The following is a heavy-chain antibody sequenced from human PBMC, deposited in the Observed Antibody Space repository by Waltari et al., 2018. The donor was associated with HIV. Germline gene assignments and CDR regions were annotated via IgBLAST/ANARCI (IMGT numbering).Heavy chain of an antibody. Sequence: EVQLVDSGGGRVKPGGSLSLSCGASGFTFSATSMNWVRQSPGKGLGWVSSISSSGSFIYYADSVKGRFTISRDNAQNSMYLQMNNLRADDSAMYYCARDSRGTSWSLNWFDPWGQGTLVTVSS. CDR1: GFTFSATS. V-gene: IGHV3-21*02. D-gene: IGHD6-13*01. CDR2: ISSSGSFI. J-gene: IGHJ5*02. CDR3: ARDSRGTSWSLNWFDP.